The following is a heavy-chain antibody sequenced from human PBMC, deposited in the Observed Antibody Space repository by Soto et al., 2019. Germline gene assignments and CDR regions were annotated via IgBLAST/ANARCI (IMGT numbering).Heavy chain of an antibody. CDR1: GFTFSSYS. CDR2: ISSSSSYI. V-gene: IGHV3-21*01. J-gene: IGHJ6*02. D-gene: IGHD6-13*01. CDR3: ARGGAAGTYYYYGMDV. Sequence: GGSLRLSCAASGFTFSSYSMNWVRQAPGKGLEWVSSISSSSSYIYYADSVKGRFTISRDNAKNSLYLQMNSLRAEDTAVYYCARGGAAGTYYYYGMDVWGQGTTVTVSS.